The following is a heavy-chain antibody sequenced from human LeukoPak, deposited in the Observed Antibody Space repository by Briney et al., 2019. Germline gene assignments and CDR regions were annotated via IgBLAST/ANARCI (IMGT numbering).Heavy chain of an antibody. CDR3: AAFVGRWGDSDY. J-gene: IGHJ4*02. CDR1: GFTFTSSA. CDR2: IVVGSGNT. Sequence: SVKVSCKASGFTFTSSAVQWVRQARGQRLEWIGWIVVGSGNTNYAQKFQERVTITRDMSTSTAYMELSSLRSEDTAVYCCAAFVGRWGDSDYWGQGTLVTVSS. D-gene: IGHD7-27*01. V-gene: IGHV1-58*01.